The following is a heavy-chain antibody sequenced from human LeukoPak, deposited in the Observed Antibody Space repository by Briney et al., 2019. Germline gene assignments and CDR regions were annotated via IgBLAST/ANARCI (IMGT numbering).Heavy chain of an antibody. J-gene: IGHJ6*02. Sequence: PGGSLRLSCAASGFTFSNYAMSWVRQAPGKGLEWVSVIYSGGSTHYADSVKGRFTISRHNSKNTLYLQMNSLRAEDTAVYYCARLRIYYYCGMDVWGQGTTVTVSS. CDR2: IYSGGST. CDR1: GFTFSNYA. V-gene: IGHV3-53*04. CDR3: ARLRIYYYCGMDV.